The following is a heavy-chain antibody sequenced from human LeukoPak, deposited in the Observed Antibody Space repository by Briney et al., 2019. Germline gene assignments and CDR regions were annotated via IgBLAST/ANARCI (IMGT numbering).Heavy chain of an antibody. CDR1: GFTFSSYA. V-gene: IGHV3-30*04. Sequence: PGGSLRLSCAASGFTFSSYAMHWVRQAPGKGLEWVAVISYDGSNKYYADSVKGRFTISRDNSKNTLYLQMNSLRAEDTAVYYCARGDSGSYYFDYWGQGTLVTVSS. CDR3: ARGDSGSYYFDY. D-gene: IGHD1-26*01. CDR2: ISYDGSNK. J-gene: IGHJ4*02.